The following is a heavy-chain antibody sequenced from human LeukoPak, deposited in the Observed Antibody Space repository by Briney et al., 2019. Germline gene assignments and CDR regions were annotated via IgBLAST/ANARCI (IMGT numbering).Heavy chain of an antibody. V-gene: IGHV4-4*07. CDR3: ARARRFLEWLSIGNWFDP. CDR1: GGSINSYY. J-gene: IGHJ5*02. D-gene: IGHD3-3*01. Sequence: PSETLSLTCTVSGGSINSYYWSWIRQPPGKGLEWIGRIYSSGSTNTNPSLKSRVTISVDTSKNQFSLKLSSVTAADTAVYYCARARRFLEWLSIGNWFDPWGQGTLVTVSS. CDR2: IYSSGST.